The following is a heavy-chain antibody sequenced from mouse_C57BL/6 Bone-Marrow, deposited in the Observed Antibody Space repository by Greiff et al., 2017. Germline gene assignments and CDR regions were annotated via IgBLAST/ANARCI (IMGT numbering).Heavy chain of an antibody. CDR2: IDPSDSYT. J-gene: IGHJ3*01. CDR3: AREGYGVPAY. CDR1: GYTFTSYW. D-gene: IGHD2-2*01. V-gene: IGHV1-69*01. Sequence: VQLQQPGTELVMPGASVKLSCKASGYTFTSYWMHWVKQRPGQGLEWIGEIDPSDSYTNYNQKFKGKSPLTVNKSSSTAYMQLSSLTSEDAAVYYCAREGYGVPAYWRQGTLVTVSA.